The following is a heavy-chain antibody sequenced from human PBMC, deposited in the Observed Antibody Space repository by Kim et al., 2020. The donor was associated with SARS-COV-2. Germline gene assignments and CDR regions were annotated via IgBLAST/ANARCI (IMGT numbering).Heavy chain of an antibody. CDR3: SRDKGSLRFGALEY. CDR2: ISYDGSNK. CDR1: GFTFSSYA. D-gene: IGHD3-10*01. Sequence: GGSLRLSCAASGFTFSSYAMHWVRQAPGKGLEWVAVISYDGSNKYYADSVKGRFTISRDNSKNTLYLQMNSLRAEDTAVYYCSRDKGSLRFGALEYWGK. J-gene: IGHJ4*02. V-gene: IGHV3-30*04.